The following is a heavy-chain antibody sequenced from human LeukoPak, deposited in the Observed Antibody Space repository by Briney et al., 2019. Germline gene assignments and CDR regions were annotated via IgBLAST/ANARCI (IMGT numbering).Heavy chain of an antibody. CDR1: GFTFSSYN. V-gene: IGHV3-21*01. CDR2: ISSSSSYM. Sequence: GGSLRLSCAASGFTFSSYNMNWVRQAPGKGLEWVSSISSSSSYMYYADSVKGRFTISRDNAKNSLYLQMNSLRAEDTAVYYCARDRNWNLDYWGQGTLVTVSS. CDR3: ARDRNWNLDY. J-gene: IGHJ4*02. D-gene: IGHD1-1*01.